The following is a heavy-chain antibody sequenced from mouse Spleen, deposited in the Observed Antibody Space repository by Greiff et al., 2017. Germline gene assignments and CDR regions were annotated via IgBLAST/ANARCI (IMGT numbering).Heavy chain of an antibody. CDR1: GFTFSNYW. D-gene: IGHD1-1*01. J-gene: IGHJ2*01. V-gene: IGHV6-6*02. CDR2: IRLKSNNYAT. CDR3: ARRRSSYDY. Sequence: EVKLQESGGGLVQPGGSMKLSCVASGFTFSNYWMNWVRQSPEKGLEWVAEIRLKSNNYATHYAEPVKGRFTISRDDSKSSVYLQMNNLCAEDTGIYYCARRRSSYDYWGPGTTLTVSS.